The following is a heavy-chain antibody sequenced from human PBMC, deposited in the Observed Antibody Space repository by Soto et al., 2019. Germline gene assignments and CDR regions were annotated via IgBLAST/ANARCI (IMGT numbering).Heavy chain of an antibody. V-gene: IGHV4-30-4*01. CDR2: IYYSGST. CDR1: GGSISSGDYY. J-gene: IGHJ4*02. CDR3: ARGPVDTAMVRGYYFDY. D-gene: IGHD5-18*01. Sequence: SETLSLTCTVSGGSISSGDYYWSWIRQPPGKGLEWIGYIYYSGSTYYNPSLKSRVTISVDTPKNQFSLKLSSVTAADTAVYYCARGPVDTAMVRGYYFDYWGQGTLVTVSS.